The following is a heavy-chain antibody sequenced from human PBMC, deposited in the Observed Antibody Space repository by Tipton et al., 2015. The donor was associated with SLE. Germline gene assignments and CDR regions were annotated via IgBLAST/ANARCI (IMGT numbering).Heavy chain of an antibody. CDR3: AKALQYYDFWSGYGNAFDM. V-gene: IGHV3-9*01. Sequence: SLRLSCAASGFTFDDNAMHWVRQAPGKGLEWVSGISWNSGSIGYAGSVQGRFTITRDNAKNSVYLQMNSLRAEDTALYYCAKALQYYDFWSGYGNAFDMWGQGTMVTVSS. J-gene: IGHJ3*02. CDR2: ISWNSGSI. D-gene: IGHD3-3*01. CDR1: GFTFDDNA.